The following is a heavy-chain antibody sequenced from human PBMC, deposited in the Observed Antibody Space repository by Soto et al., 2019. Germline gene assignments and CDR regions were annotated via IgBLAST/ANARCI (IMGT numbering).Heavy chain of an antibody. J-gene: IGHJ5*02. CDR3: ARDLNYYDSSGYHTPWFDP. V-gene: IGHV4-59*01. CDR2: IYYSGST. CDR1: GGSISSYY. Sequence: QVQLQESGPGLVKPSETLSLTCTVSGGSISSYYWSWIRQPPGKGLEWIGYIYYSGSTNYNPSLKRRVTISVDTSKNQFSLKLSSVTAADTAVYYCARDLNYYDSSGYHTPWFDPWGQGTLVTVSS. D-gene: IGHD3-22*01.